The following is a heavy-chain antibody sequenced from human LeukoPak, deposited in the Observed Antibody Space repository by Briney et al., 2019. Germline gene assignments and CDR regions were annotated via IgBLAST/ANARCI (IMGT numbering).Heavy chain of an antibody. Sequence: GASVKVSCKASGGTFSSYTISWVRQAPGQGLEWMGRIIPILDIANYAQKFQGRVTITADKSTSTAYMELSSLRSEDTAVYYCAKGSSSPGGGFDYWGQGTLVTVSS. J-gene: IGHJ4*02. V-gene: IGHV1-69*02. CDR3: AKGSSSPGGGFDY. D-gene: IGHD6-6*01. CDR2: IIPILDIA. CDR1: GGTFSSYT.